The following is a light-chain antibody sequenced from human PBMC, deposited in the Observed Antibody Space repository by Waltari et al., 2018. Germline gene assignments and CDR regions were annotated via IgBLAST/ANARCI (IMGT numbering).Light chain of an antibody. CDR3: QQYDLLPLT. CDR1: QGISSY. J-gene: IGKJ4*01. CDR2: GAS. Sequence: AIRITQSPSSLSASTGDRVTITCRASQGISSYLAWYQQKPGKAPKLLIYGASTLQSGVPSRFSGSGSGTDFTLTISCLQPEDFATYYCQQYDLLPLTFGGGTKVEIK. V-gene: IGKV1-8*01.